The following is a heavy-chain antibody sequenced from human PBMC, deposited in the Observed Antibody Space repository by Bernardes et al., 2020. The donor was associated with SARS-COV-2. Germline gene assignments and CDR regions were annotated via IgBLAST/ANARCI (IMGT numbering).Heavy chain of an antibody. Sequence: ASVKVSCKASGYTFTSYDINWVRQATGQGLEWMGWMNPNSGNTGYAQKFQGRVTMTRNTSISTAYMELSSLRSEDTAVYYCARVRRTKDGAFDIWGQGTMVTVSS. V-gene: IGHV1-8*01. J-gene: IGHJ3*02. CDR1: GYTFTSYD. CDR3: ARVRRTKDGAFDI. CDR2: MNPNSGNT.